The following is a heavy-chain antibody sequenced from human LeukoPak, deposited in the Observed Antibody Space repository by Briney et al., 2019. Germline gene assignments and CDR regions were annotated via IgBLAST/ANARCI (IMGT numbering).Heavy chain of an antibody. CDR1: GGSISSGSYY. CDR3: ASRRGRYDY. D-gene: IGHD5-24*01. Sequence: SETLSLTCTISGGSISSGSYYWSWIRQPAGTGLEWIGRTSTSGSTNYNPSLKSRVTISVDTSKNQFSLKLSSLTAADTAVYYCASRRGRYDYWGQGTLVTVSS. J-gene: IGHJ4*02. CDR2: TSTSGST. V-gene: IGHV4-61*02.